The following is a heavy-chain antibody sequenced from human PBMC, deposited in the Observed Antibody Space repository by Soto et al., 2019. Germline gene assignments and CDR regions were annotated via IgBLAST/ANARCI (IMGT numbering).Heavy chain of an antibody. CDR1: GGSISSSSYY. V-gene: IGHV4-39*01. J-gene: IGHJ4*02. CDR2: IYYSGST. D-gene: IGHD3-10*01. Sequence: QLQLQESGPGLVKPSETLSLTCTVSGGSISSSSYYWGWIRQPPGKGLEWIGSIYYSGSTYYNPSLKSRVTISVDTSKNQFSLKLSSVTAADTAVYYCASNLLGWFGELGEYYFDYWGQGTLVTVSS. CDR3: ASNLLGWFGELGEYYFDY.